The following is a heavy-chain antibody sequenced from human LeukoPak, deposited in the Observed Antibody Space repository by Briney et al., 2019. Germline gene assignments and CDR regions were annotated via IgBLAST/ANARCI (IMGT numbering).Heavy chain of an antibody. Sequence: PSETLSLTCTVSGGSISSYYWSWIRQPPGKGLEWIGYIYYSGSTNYNPSLKSRVTISVDTSKNQFSLKLSSVTAADTAVYYCARGNYDFWSGYYPYWGQGTLVTVSS. CDR3: ARGNYDFWSGYYPY. CDR2: IYYSGST. CDR1: GGSISSYY. D-gene: IGHD3-3*01. V-gene: IGHV4-59*01. J-gene: IGHJ4*02.